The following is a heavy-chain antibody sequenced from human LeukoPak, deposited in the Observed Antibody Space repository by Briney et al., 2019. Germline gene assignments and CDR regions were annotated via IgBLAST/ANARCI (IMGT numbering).Heavy chain of an antibody. Sequence: SETLSLTCTVSGGSISSSSYYWGWIRQPPGKGLEWIGSIYYSGSTYYNPSLKSRVTISVDTSKNQFSLKLSSVTAADTAVYYCARGLVTMVRGVISSNWFDPWGQGTLVTVSS. J-gene: IGHJ5*02. V-gene: IGHV4-39*01. CDR1: GGSISSSSYY. CDR2: IYYSGST. CDR3: ARGLVTMVRGVISSNWFDP. D-gene: IGHD3-10*01.